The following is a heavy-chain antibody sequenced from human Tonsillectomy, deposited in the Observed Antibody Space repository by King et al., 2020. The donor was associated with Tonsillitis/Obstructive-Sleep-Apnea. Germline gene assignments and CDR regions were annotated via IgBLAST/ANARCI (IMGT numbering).Heavy chain of an antibody. Sequence: VQLVESGGGVVQPGRSLRLSCAASGFTFSSYAMHWVRQAPGKGLEWVAVISYDGSNKYYADSVKGRFTISRDNSKNTLYLQMNSLRAVDTAVYYCARGTYDFWSGYYPTDYFDYWGQGTLVTVSS. CDR2: ISYDGSNK. CDR1: GFTFSSYA. J-gene: IGHJ4*02. V-gene: IGHV3-30*04. CDR3: ARGTYDFWSGYYPTDYFDY. D-gene: IGHD3-3*01.